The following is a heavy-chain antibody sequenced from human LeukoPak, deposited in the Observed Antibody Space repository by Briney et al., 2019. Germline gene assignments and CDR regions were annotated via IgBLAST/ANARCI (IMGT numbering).Heavy chain of an antibody. D-gene: IGHD6-19*01. CDR2: INPHSVGT. J-gene: IGHJ5*02. CDR1: GYTFTGYY. CDR3: ARVGRSSGWSRNWFAP. V-gene: IGHV1-2*06. Sequence: ASLKVSCKASGYTFTGYYMHWVRQAPGQGLEWMGRINPHSVGTNYAQKFQSRVTMTRATSLSAHHMELCRLGYHATATYYSARVGRSSGWSRNWFAPWGQGTLFTVSS.